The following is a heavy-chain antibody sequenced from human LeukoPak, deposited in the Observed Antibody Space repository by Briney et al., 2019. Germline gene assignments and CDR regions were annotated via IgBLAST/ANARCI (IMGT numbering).Heavy chain of an antibody. J-gene: IGHJ4*02. CDR1: GFTFSNAW. CDR3: TIESRWELPPLDS. Sequence: KTGGSLRLSCAASGFTFSNAWMTWVRQAPGKGLEWVGRITSETEGGTADYAAPVRGRFTISRDDSKNTLFLQMNSLKTEDTAVYYCTIESRWELPPLDSWGQGTLVTVSS. D-gene: IGHD1-26*01. V-gene: IGHV3-15*01. CDR2: ITSETEGGTA.